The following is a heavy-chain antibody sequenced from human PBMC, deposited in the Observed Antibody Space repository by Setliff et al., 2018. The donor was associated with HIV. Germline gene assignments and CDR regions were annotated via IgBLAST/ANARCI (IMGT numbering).Heavy chain of an antibody. Sequence: SETLSLTCDVSGFSITSGYYWGWIRQPPGKGLNWIANIYHNGNTNYSPSLKSRVTISVDTSKNQFSLRMSSVTAADTAVYYCARRVEGSGFDIWGQGTMVTVSS. J-gene: IGHJ3*02. CDR2: IYHNGNT. V-gene: IGHV4-38-2*01. CDR1: GFSITSGYY. CDR3: ARRVEGSGFDI.